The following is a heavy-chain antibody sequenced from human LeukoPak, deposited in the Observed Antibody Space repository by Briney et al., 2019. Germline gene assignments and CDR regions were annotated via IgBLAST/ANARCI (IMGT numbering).Heavy chain of an antibody. V-gene: IGHV3-30*18. CDR2: ISYDGSNK. Sequence: GRSLRLSCAASGFTFSSYGMHWVRQAPGKGLEWVAVISYDGSNKYYADSVKGRFTISRDNSKNTLYLQMNSLRAEDTAVYYCAKGDGSYYYYYGMDVWGQGTTVTVSS. J-gene: IGHJ6*02. D-gene: IGHD1-26*01. CDR3: AKGDGSYYYYYGMDV. CDR1: GFTFSSYG.